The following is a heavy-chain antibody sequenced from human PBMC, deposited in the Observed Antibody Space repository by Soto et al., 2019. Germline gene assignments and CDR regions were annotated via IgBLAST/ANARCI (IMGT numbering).Heavy chain of an antibody. V-gene: IGHV4-59*08. CDR3: ARVKNPKRITIFGVVPDHFDY. CDR1: GGSISSYY. CDR2: IYYSGST. J-gene: IGHJ4*02. D-gene: IGHD3-3*01. Sequence: SETLSLTCTVSGGSISSYYWSWIRQPPGKGLEWIGYIYYSGSTNYNPSLKSRVTISVDTSKNQFSLKLSSVTAADTAVYYCARVKNPKRITIFGVVPDHFDYWGQGTLVTVSS.